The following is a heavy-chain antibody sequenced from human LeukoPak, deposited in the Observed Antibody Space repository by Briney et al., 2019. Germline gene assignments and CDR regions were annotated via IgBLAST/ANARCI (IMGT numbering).Heavy chain of an antibody. CDR2: INHSGST. Sequence: SETLSLTCAVYGGSFRGYYWSWIRQPPGKGLEWVGEINHSGSTNYNPSLKSRVTISVDTSKNQFSLKLSSVTAADTAVYYCARKSSGWYLKWFDPWGQGTLVTVSS. CDR3: ARKSSGWYLKWFDP. J-gene: IGHJ5*02. CDR1: GGSFRGYY. D-gene: IGHD6-19*01. V-gene: IGHV4-34*01.